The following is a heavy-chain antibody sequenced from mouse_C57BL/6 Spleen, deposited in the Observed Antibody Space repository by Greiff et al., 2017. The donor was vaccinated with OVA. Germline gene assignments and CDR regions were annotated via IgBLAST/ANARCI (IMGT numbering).Heavy chain of an antibody. CDR1: GYTFTDYY. J-gene: IGHJ2*01. CDR3: AGTTMVTEYYFDY. D-gene: IGHD2-2*01. CDR2: IYPGSGNT. V-gene: IGHV1-76*01. Sequence: VKLMESGAELVRPGASVKLSCKASGYTFTDYYINWVKQRPGQGLEWIARIYPGSGNTYYNEKFKGKGTLTAEKSYSTAYMQLSSLTSDDSAVYFCAGTTMVTEYYFDYWGQGTTLTVSS.